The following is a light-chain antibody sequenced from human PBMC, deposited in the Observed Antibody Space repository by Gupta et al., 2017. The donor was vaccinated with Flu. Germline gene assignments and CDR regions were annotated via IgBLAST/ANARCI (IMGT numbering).Light chain of an antibody. CDR2: DES. J-gene: IGKJ1*01. CDR1: QNVSSN. CDR3: QQDKDSPPWT. V-gene: IGKV3-15*01. Sequence: EIVMTQSPATLSVSPGERATLSCRAGQNVSSNLDWYQQKPGQAPRLLIYDESTRATGIPARFSGSGSGTELTLIISSLQSEDFAVYYCQQDKDSPPWTFGQGTKVEIK.